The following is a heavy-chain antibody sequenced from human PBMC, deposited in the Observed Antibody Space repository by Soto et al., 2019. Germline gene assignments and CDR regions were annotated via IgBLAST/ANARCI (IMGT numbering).Heavy chain of an antibody. CDR3: AREIIPLTTDWYFDL. J-gene: IGHJ2*01. CDR1: GGSISGGVYY. CDR2: IFDSGST. D-gene: IGHD4-17*01. V-gene: IGHV4-30-4*01. Sequence: QVQLQESGPGLVKPSQTLSLTCTVSGGSISGGVYYWSWIRQPPGKGLEWIGYIFDSGSTYYNPSLTSPVTISVDTSKNQFSLRLSSVTAADTAVYYCAREIIPLTTDWYFDLWGRGTLVTVSS.